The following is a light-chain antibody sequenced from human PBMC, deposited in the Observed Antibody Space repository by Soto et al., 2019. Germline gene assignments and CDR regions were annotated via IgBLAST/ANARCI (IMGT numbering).Light chain of an antibody. CDR2: GAS. CDR3: QQHGTSPIT. CDR1: QTVIRNY. J-gene: IGKJ5*01. Sequence: EIVLTQSPDTLSLSPWERVTLSCRASQTVIRNYLAWHQQKPGQTPRLLVYGASSRATGIPDRFSGSGSGTDFTLTISRREPADFAVYYCQQHGTSPITFGQGTRLEI. V-gene: IGKV3-20*01.